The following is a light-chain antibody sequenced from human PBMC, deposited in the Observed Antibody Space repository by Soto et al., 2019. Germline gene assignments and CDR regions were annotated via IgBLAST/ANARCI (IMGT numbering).Light chain of an antibody. CDR3: HQYTSLPFT. CDR1: QSVTSNY. CDR2: GAS. J-gene: IGKJ3*01. Sequence: EIVLTQSPGTLSLSPGERATLSCRASQSVTSNYLAWFQQKPGQAPRVLIYGASSRATGVPDRFSGSGSGTDFTLTISRLEPEDFAVYYCHQYTSLPFTFGPGTKVDIK. V-gene: IGKV3-20*01.